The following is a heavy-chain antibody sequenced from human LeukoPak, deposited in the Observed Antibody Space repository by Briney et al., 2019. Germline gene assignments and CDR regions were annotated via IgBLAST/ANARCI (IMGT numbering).Heavy chain of an antibody. V-gene: IGHV3-23*01. CDR3: AKSPDYDSSGYALDY. J-gene: IGHJ4*02. Sequence: GGSLRLSCAASGFSFNNHAMTWVRQAPGKGLEWVSIISGSGGDSKSVDSVKGRFTISRDNAKNSLYLQMNSLRAEDTALYYCAKSPDYDSSGYALDYWGQGTLVTVSS. D-gene: IGHD3-22*01. CDR1: GFSFNNHA. CDR2: ISGSGGDS.